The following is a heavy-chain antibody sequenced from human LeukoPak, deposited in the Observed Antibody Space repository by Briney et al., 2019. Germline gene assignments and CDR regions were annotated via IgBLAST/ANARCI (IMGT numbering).Heavy chain of an antibody. Sequence: SETLSLTCTVSGGSISSSSYYWGWIRQPPGKGLEWIGSIYYSGSTYYNPSLKSRVTISVDTSKNQFSLKLRSVTAADTAVYYCARTTTGYYYMDVWGKGTTVTVSS. CDR3: ARTTTGYYYMDV. V-gene: IGHV4-39*07. J-gene: IGHJ6*03. D-gene: IGHD4-17*01. CDR1: GGSISSSSYY. CDR2: IYYSGST.